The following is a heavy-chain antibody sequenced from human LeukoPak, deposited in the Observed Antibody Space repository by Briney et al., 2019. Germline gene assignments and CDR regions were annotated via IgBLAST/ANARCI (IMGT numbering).Heavy chain of an antibody. V-gene: IGHV3-48*03. CDR2: ISSSGVTT. D-gene: IGHD3-22*01. CDR3: ARGFRVNPPFDY. Sequence: GGSLRLSCAASGFTYRTYEMNRVRQAPGKGLEWLSCISSSGVTTYYADSVKGRFTISRDNAKNSLYLQMNSLRAEDTAVYYCARGFRVNPPFDYWGQGTLVTVSS. CDR1: GFTYRTYE. J-gene: IGHJ4*02.